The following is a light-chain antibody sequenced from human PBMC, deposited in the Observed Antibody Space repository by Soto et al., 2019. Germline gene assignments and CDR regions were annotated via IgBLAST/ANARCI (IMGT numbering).Light chain of an antibody. V-gene: IGLV1-40*01. J-gene: IGLJ1*01. CDR2: GNK. CDR1: SSNIGAGYD. CDR3: LSYYISRSTYV. Sequence: QSVLTQPPSVSGAPGQRVTISCIGSSSNIGAGYDAQWYQQLPGTAPKPLIYGNKNRPSGVPDRFSGSKSGTSASLAITGLQAEDGADYYGLSYYISRSTYVLGTGTKLTV.